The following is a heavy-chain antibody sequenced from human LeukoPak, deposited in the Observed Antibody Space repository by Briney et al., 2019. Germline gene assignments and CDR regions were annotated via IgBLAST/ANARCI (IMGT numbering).Heavy chain of an antibody. Sequence: PGGSLRLSCTASGFTFSTYAMTWVRQAPGKGLEWVSVISHGGDSAWYADSVKGRFTISRDNSKSTLFLQMYCLRADDTAIYYCAKGRSGWYEGLDYWGQGILVTVSS. J-gene: IGHJ4*02. D-gene: IGHD6-19*01. CDR3: AKGRSGWYEGLDY. CDR2: ISHGGDSA. CDR1: GFTFSTYA. V-gene: IGHV3-23*01.